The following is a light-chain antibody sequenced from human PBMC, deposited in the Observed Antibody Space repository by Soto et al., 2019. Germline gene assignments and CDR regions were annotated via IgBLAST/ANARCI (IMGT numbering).Light chain of an antibody. CDR3: QQYASYSST. CDR1: QSINSW. J-gene: IGKJ3*01. CDR2: RAS. Sequence: DIQMTQSPSTLSASVGDRVTITCRASQSINSWLAWYQQKPGKAPKLLIYRASSLEGGVPSRFSGSGSVTEFTLTISSLQPDDFSTYYCQQYASYSSTFGPGTKVHIK. V-gene: IGKV1-5*03.